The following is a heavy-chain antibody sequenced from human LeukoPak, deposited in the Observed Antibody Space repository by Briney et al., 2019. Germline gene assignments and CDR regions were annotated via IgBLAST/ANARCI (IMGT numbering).Heavy chain of an antibody. V-gene: IGHV3-9*01. CDR1: GFTFGDYP. J-gene: IGHJ3*02. D-gene: IGHD6-19*01. Sequence: GRSLRLSCVGSGFTFGDYPMNWVRQRPGKGLEWVSGIMWNSASRGYADSVKGRFTTSRDNAKNSLFLQMNSLRVEDTALYFKDIVTAVDSNDSDIWGQGTMVIVSS. CDR2: IMWNSASR. CDR3: DIVTAVDSNDSDI.